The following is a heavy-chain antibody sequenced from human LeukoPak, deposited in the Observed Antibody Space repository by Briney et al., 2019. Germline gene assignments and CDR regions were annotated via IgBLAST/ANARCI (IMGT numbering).Heavy chain of an antibody. CDR2: IYHSGST. J-gene: IGHJ4*02. CDR3: ARGVRDGYNSFDY. CDR1: GGSISSGGYS. Sequence: SETLSLTCAVSGGSISSGGYSWSWIRQPPGKGLEWIGYIYHSGSTYYNPSLKSRVTISVDRSKSQFSLKLSSVTAADTAVYYCARGVRDGYNSFDYWGQGTLVTVSS. D-gene: IGHD5-24*01. V-gene: IGHV4-30-2*01.